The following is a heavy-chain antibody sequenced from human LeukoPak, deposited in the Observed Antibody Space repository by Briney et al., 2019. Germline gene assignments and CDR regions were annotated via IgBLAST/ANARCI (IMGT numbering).Heavy chain of an antibody. V-gene: IGHV1-69*13. Sequence: ASVKVSCKASGGTFSSYAISWVRQAPGQGLEWMGGIIPIFGTANYAQKFQGRVTITADESTSTAYMELSSLRSEDTAVYYCARDLYYDFWSGYYSWDDYYYGMDVWGQGTTVTVSS. CDR1: GGTFSSYA. D-gene: IGHD3-3*01. CDR2: IIPIFGTA. J-gene: IGHJ6*02. CDR3: ARDLYYDFWSGYYSWDDYYYGMDV.